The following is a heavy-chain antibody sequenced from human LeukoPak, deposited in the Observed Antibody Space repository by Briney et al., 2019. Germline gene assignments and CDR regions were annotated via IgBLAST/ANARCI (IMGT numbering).Heavy chain of an antibody. CDR2: ISYSGGGT. Sequence: GGSLRPSCAASGFMFSSYAMSWVRQAPGKGLEWVSGISYSGGGTYYADSVKGRFTISRDNSKSTLSLQMNSLRAEDTAVYYCAKGGSSGWSGSRFDYWGQGTLVTASS. CDR3: AKGGSSGWSGSRFDY. V-gene: IGHV3-23*01. D-gene: IGHD6-19*01. CDR1: GFMFSSYA. J-gene: IGHJ4*02.